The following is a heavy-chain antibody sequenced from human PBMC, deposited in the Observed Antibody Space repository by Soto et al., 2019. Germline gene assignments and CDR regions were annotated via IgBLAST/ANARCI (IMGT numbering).Heavy chain of an antibody. V-gene: IGHV3-33*01. CDR1: GFTFISYG. CDR3: ARTRYSSSWYPSY. Sequence: GGSLRLSCAASGFTFISYGIHWVRHAPGKGLEWVAVIWYDGSNKYYADSVKGRFTISRENSKNTLYLQMNSLRAEDTAVYYCARTRYSSSWYPSYCGQGTLVTFSS. D-gene: IGHD6-13*01. J-gene: IGHJ4*02. CDR2: IWYDGSNK.